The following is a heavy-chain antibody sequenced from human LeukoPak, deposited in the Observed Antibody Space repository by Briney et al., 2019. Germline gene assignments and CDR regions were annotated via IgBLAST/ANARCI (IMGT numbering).Heavy chain of an antibody. Sequence: QTGGSLRLSCAAFGFTFSGHWMHWVRQIPGKGLTWVSRINNDGRSISYADSVKGRFTISRDNAKNSLYLQMNSLRAEGTAVYYCARDRRYSLDYWGQGTLVTVSS. CDR1: GFTFSGHW. V-gene: IGHV3-74*01. J-gene: IGHJ4*02. D-gene: IGHD6-13*01. CDR2: INNDGRSI. CDR3: ARDRRYSLDY.